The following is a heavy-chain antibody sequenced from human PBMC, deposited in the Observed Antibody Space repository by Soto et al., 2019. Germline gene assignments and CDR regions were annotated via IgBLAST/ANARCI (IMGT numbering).Heavy chain of an antibody. CDR3: ASVSPFDNYDY. D-gene: IGHD3-9*01. V-gene: IGHV4-30-4*01. Sequence: PSETLSLTCTVSGGSISSGDYYWSWXRQPPGKGLEWIGYIYYSGSTYYNPSLKSRVTISVDTSKNQFSLKLSSVTAADTAVYYCASVSPFDNYDYWGQGTLVTVSS. J-gene: IGHJ4*02. CDR2: IYYSGST. CDR1: GGSISSGDYY.